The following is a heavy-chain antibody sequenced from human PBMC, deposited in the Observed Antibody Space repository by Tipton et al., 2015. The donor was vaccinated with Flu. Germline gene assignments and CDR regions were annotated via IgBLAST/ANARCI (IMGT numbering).Heavy chain of an antibody. D-gene: IGHD3-10*01. CDR1: GGSMSSFY. J-gene: IGHJ5*02. CDR2: MYVSGST. V-gene: IGHV4-4*07. CDR3: ARGSGSGTDVTFYL. Sequence: LRLSCTVSGGSMSSFYWTWIRQPAGKGLEWIGRMYVSGSTKYNPSLKGRVTMSVDTSKNQFSLKLSSVTAADTAVYYCARGSGSGTDVTFYLWGQGTLVTVSS.